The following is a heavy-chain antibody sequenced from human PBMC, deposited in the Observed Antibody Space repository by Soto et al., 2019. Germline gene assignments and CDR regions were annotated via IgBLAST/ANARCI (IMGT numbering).Heavy chain of an antibody. D-gene: IGHD5-18*01. CDR3: ARGAADTAMVDS. J-gene: IGHJ4*02. V-gene: IGHV4-59*01. CDR1: GGSIRSYY. Sequence: QVHLQESGPGLVKASETLSPTCTVSGGSIRSYYWTWIRQPPGKVLEWLGYIFYSGSTFYNPSLKSRVTISIHTSKRQFSLQLTSVTAADTAVYYCARGAADTAMVDSWGQGTLVTVSS. CDR2: IFYSGST.